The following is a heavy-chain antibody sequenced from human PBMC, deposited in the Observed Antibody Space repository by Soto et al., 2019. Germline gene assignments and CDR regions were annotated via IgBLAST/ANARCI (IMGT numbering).Heavy chain of an antibody. J-gene: IGHJ6*02. CDR3: ARKSVAGIYYYGMDV. CDR1: GYTFTSYG. V-gene: IGHV1-18*01. Sequence: ASVKVSCTASGYTFTSYGISWVRQAPGQGLERKGWVSAYNGNTNYAQKLQGRVTMTTDTSTSTAYMELRSLRSDDTAVYYCARKSVAGIYYYGMDVWGQGTTVTFSS. CDR2: VSAYNGNT. D-gene: IGHD6-19*01.